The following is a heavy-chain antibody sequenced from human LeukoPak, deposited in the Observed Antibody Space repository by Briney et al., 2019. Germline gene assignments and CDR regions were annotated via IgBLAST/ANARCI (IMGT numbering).Heavy chain of an antibody. CDR3: ARYGGNSSFDY. D-gene: IGHD4-23*01. CDR1: GFTFSSYA. J-gene: IGHJ4*02. Sequence: PGRSLRLSCAASGFTFSSYAMHWVRQAPGKGLEWVAVISYDGRNKYYADSVKGRFTISRDNSKNTLYLQMNSLRAEDTAVYYCARYGGNSSFDYWGQGTLVTVSS. CDR2: ISYDGRNK. V-gene: IGHV3-30*04.